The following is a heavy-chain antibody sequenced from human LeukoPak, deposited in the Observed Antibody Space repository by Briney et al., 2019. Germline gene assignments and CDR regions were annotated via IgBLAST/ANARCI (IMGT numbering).Heavy chain of an antibody. CDR1: GFTFRNYV. D-gene: IGHD2-15*01. CDR2: IWYDGSNK. V-gene: IGHV3-33*08. J-gene: IGHJ4*02. CDR3: ARDEDYYLDY. Sequence: GGSLGLSCAASGFTFRNYVIHWVRQAPGEGLEWVAVIWYDGSNKYYADSVKGRFTISRDNSKNTLYLQMNSLRAEDTAVYYCARDEDYYLDYWGQGTLVTVSS.